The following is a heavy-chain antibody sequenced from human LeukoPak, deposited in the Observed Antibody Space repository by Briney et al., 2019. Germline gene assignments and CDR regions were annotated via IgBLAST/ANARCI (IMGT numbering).Heavy chain of an antibody. V-gene: IGHV4-34*01. Sequence: SETLSLTCAVYGGSFSGYYWSWIRQPPGKGLEWIGEINHSGSTNYNPSLKSRVTISVDTSKNQFSLKLSSVTAADTAVYYCARDLKGDFWSGYPYYYYYYGMDVWGQGTTVTVSS. CDR2: INHSGST. D-gene: IGHD3-3*01. J-gene: IGHJ6*02. CDR3: ARDLKGDFWSGYPYYYYYYGMDV. CDR1: GGSFSGYY.